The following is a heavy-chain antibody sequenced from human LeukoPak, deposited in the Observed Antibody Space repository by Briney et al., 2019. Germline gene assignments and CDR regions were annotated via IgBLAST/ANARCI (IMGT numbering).Heavy chain of an antibody. CDR1: GFTVSSNY. Sequence: GGSLRLSCAASGFTVSSNYMSWVRQAPGKGLEWVSVIYSGGSTYYADSVKGRFTISRDNSKNTLYLQMNSLRAEDTAVYYCARGILTGYPPDDYWGQGTLVTVSS. D-gene: IGHD3-9*01. CDR2: IYSGGST. CDR3: ARGILTGYPPDDY. J-gene: IGHJ4*02. V-gene: IGHV3-66*01.